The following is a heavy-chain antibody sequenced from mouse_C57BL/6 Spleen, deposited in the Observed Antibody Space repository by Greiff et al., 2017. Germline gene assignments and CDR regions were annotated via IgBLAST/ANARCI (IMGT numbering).Heavy chain of an antibody. CDR1: GYTFTSYW. CDR3: ARSGPSTYY. J-gene: IGHJ2*01. CDR2: IHPNSGST. V-gene: IGHV1-64*01. D-gene: IGHD2-1*01. Sequence: QVQLKQPGAELVKPGASVKLSCKASGYTFTSYWMHWVKQRPGQGLEWIGMIHPNSGSTNYNEKFKSKATLTVDKSSSTAYMQLSSLTSEDSAVYYCARSGPSTYYWGQGTTLTVSS.